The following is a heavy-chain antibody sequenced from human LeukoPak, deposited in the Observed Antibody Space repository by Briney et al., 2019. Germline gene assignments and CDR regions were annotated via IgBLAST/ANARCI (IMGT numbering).Heavy chain of an antibody. V-gene: IGHV3-23*01. Sequence: GESLRLSCAASGFTFSSYAMSWVRQAPGKGLEWVSAISGSGGSTYYADSVKGRFTISRDNSKNTLYLQMNSLRAEDTAVYYCAKARLMFGVAEFDYWGQGTLVTVSS. J-gene: IGHJ4*02. CDR3: AKARLMFGVAEFDY. D-gene: IGHD3-3*01. CDR1: GFTFSSYA. CDR2: ISGSGGST.